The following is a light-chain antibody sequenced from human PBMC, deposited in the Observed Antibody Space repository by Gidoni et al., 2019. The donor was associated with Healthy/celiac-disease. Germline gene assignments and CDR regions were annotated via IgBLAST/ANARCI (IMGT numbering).Light chain of an antibody. CDR3: QQSYSTPVT. J-gene: IGKJ1*01. Sequence: DLQMTQSPSSLSASVGDRVTITCRASQSISSYLNWYQQKPGKAPKLLIYAASSLQSGVPSRFSGSGSGTDFTLTSSRLQHEDFANYYCQQSYSTPVTFGQGTKVEIK. CDR1: QSISSY. CDR2: AAS. V-gene: IGKV1-39*01.